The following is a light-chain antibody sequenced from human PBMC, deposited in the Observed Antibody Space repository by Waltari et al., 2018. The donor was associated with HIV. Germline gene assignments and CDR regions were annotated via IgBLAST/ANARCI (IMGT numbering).Light chain of an antibody. CDR2: DAS. CDR3: QQAHSFPHT. V-gene: IGKV1-12*01. CDR1: QFISTS. Sequence: DIQMTQSPSPMSASVGDKVTITCRATQFISTSLAWYQQRPNRAPKLLIFDASRLQSGAPSRFSGRGSGTQFTLTINSLQPEDVGTYYCQQAHSFPHTFGQGT. J-gene: IGKJ2*01.